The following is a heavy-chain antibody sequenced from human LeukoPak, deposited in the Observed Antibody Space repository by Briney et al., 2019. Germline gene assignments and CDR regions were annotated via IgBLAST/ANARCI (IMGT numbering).Heavy chain of an antibody. V-gene: IGHV3-11*01. CDR2: ISGSSSGI. CDR1: GFTFSDHY. Sequence: GGSLRLSCAVSGFTFSDHYMSWIRQAPGKGLEWVSYISGSSSGIYFADSVRGRFTISRDNAKNSLYLQMKSLSAEDTAVYYCARGLRGATNAFDIWGQGTMVTVSS. CDR3: ARGLRGATNAFDI. D-gene: IGHD1-26*01. J-gene: IGHJ3*02.